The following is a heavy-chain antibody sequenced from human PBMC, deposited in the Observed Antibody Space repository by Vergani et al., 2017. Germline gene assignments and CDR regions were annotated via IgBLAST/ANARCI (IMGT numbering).Heavy chain of an antibody. Sequence: QLQLQESGPGLVKPSETLSLTCTVSGGPISSSSYYWGWIRQPPGKGLEWIGSIYYSGSTYYNPSLKSRVTISVDTSKNQFSLKLSSVTAADTAVYYCARVEHGYSGYDSTDYYYYMDVWGKGTTVTVSS. D-gene: IGHD5-12*01. CDR2: IYYSGST. J-gene: IGHJ6*03. CDR1: GGPISSSSYY. CDR3: ARVEHGYSGYDSTDYYYYMDV. V-gene: IGHV4-39*01.